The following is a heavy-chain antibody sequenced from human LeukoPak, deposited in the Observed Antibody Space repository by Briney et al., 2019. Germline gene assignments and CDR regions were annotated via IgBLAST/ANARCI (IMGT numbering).Heavy chain of an antibody. CDR1: GYTFTGYY. CDR2: INPNSGDT. Sequence: RWASVKVSCKASGYTFTGYYMHWVRQAPGQGLEWMGCINPNSGDTNYAQKFQGRVTMTRDTSINTLYMEMNRLRSDATAVYYCARNLPAPAARMGGDAFEICGQGTMCTVSS. V-gene: IGHV1-2*02. CDR3: ARNLPAPAARMGGDAFEI. D-gene: IGHD6-6*01. J-gene: IGHJ3*02.